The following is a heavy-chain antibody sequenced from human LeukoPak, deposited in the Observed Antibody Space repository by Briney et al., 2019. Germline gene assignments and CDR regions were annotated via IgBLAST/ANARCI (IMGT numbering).Heavy chain of an antibody. Sequence: PGGSLRLSCEGSGFSFSNYWMRWVRQAPGKGLQWGANIKTDGSEKYYVDSVKGRFTISRDNAKNSLYLQMNSLRAEDTAVYYCATYSSLNRREFQYWGQGTLLTVSS. V-gene: IGHV3-7*01. CDR3: ATYSSLNRREFQY. D-gene: IGHD3-22*01. CDR1: GFSFSNYW. J-gene: IGHJ1*01. CDR2: IKTDGSEK.